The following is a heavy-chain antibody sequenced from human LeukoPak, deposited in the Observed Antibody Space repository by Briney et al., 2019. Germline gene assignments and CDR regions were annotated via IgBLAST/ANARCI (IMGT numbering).Heavy chain of an antibody. Sequence: GGSLRLSCAASGFTVSSNYMSWVRQAPGKGLEWVSVIYSGGSTYSAHSVKGRFTISRDNSKNTLYLQMNSLRAEDTAVYYCARVQYYYDSSGYYPARDAFDIWGQGAMVTVSS. CDR3: ARVQYYYDSSGYYPARDAFDI. D-gene: IGHD3-22*01. CDR1: GFTVSSNY. J-gene: IGHJ3*02. V-gene: IGHV3-66*01. CDR2: IYSGGST.